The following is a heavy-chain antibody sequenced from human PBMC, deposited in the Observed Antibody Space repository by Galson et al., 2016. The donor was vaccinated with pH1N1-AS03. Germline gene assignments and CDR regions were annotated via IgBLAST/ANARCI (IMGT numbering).Heavy chain of an antibody. CDR3: ANIPVAGSWYFHL. V-gene: IGHV3-23*01. CDR1: GSPFSTYG. CDR2: ISYGGDLT. J-gene: IGHJ1*01. Sequence: SLRLSCAASGSPFSTYGMTWVRQSLDKGLEWVSSISYGGDLTYYAESVKGRFSVSRDNSRNTLYLQLSNLRAEDTALYYCANIPVAGSWYFHLWGQGTLVTVSS. D-gene: IGHD6-19*01.